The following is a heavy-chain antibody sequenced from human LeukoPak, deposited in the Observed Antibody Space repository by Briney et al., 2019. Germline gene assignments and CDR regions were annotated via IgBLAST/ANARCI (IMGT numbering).Heavy chain of an antibody. D-gene: IGHD1-1*01. CDR2: INSDGSST. CDR3: ARDHQATGRADV. CDR1: GFIFSSYW. V-gene: IGHV3-74*01. Sequence: PGGSLRLSCAACGFIFSSYWMHWVRQAPGKGLVWVSRINSDGSSTSYADSVKGRFTISRDNAKNTLYLQMNSLRAEDTAVYYCARDHQATGRADVWGKGTTVTVSS. J-gene: IGHJ6*04.